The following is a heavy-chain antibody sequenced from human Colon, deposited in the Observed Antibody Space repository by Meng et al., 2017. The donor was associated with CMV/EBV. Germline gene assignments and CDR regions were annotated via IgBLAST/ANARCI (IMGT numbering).Heavy chain of an antibody. CDR3: ARDQESGYYFGMDV. CDR2: ISSSSSYI. J-gene: IGHJ6*02. V-gene: IGHV3-21*01. CDR1: AFTFSSYS. D-gene: IGHD3-10*01. Sequence: GGSLRLSCAASAFTFSSYSMNWVRQAPGKGLEWVSSISSSSSYIYYADSVKGRFTISRDNAKNSLYLQMSSLRAEDTAVYYCARDQESGYYFGMDVWGQGTTVTVSS.